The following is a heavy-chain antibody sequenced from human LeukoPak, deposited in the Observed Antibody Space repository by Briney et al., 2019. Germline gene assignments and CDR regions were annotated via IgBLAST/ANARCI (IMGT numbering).Heavy chain of an antibody. CDR1: GFTFSDYG. Sequence: GGSLRLSCAASGFTFSDYGMHWVRQAPGKGLEWVAVISYDGSNKYSADSVKGRFTISRDNSKNTLYLQMNSLRAEDTAVYYCAKDEDYGDYVLSYWGQGTLVTVSS. CDR2: ISYDGSNK. J-gene: IGHJ4*02. D-gene: IGHD4-17*01. V-gene: IGHV3-30*18. CDR3: AKDEDYGDYVLSY.